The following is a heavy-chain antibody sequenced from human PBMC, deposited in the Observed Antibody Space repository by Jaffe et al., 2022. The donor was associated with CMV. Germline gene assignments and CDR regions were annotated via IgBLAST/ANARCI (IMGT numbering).Heavy chain of an antibody. CDR1: GFTFDDYA. V-gene: IGHV3-9*01. J-gene: IGHJ4*02. D-gene: IGHD3-3*01. CDR3: ARGEWLFY. CDR2: ISWNSGSI. Sequence: EVQLVESGGGLVQPGRSLRLSCAASGFTFDDYAMHWVRQAPGKGLEWVSGISWNSGSIGYADSVKGRFTISRDNAKNSLYLQMNSLRAEDTALYYCARGEWLFYWGQGTLVTVSS.